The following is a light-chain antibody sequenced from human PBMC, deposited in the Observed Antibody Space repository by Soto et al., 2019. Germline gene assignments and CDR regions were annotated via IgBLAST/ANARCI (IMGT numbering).Light chain of an antibody. Sequence: DIQMTQSPYSLSAAVGDRVTIACRASQNINTDLNWYQQKPGKAPKLLMFDAASLQSGVPSRFSGSGSRTDFTLTITRLQPEDFATYYCQQTSSAPFTCGPGTKVDIK. CDR3: QQTSSAPFT. V-gene: IGKV1-39*01. CDR2: DAA. J-gene: IGKJ3*01. CDR1: QNINTD.